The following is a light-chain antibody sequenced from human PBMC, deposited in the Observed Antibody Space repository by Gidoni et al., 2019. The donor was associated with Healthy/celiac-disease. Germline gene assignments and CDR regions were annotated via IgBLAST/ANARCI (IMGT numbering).Light chain of an antibody. CDR3: QQYYTYPYT. CDR1: QGISSY. CDR2: AAS. J-gene: IGKJ2*01. Sequence: AIRMTQSPSSFSASTGDRVTITCRASQGISSYLAWYQQKPGKAPKLLIYAASTLQSGLPSRFSGSGSGTDFTLTISCLQSEDFATYYCQQYYTYPYTFGQXTKLEIK. V-gene: IGKV1-8*01.